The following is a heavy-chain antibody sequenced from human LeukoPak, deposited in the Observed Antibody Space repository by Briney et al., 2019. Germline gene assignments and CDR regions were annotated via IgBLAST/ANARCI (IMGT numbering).Heavy chain of an antibody. Sequence: PSETLSLTCTVSGGSISSSSYYWGWIRQPPGKGLEWIGSIYYSGSTYYNPSLKSRVTISVDTSKNQFSLKLSSVTAADTAVYYCAVLEGYYSGSGNYSWGQGTLVTASS. CDR3: AVLEGYYSGSGNYS. V-gene: IGHV4-39*07. D-gene: IGHD3-10*01. CDR2: IYYSGST. J-gene: IGHJ4*02. CDR1: GGSISSSSYY.